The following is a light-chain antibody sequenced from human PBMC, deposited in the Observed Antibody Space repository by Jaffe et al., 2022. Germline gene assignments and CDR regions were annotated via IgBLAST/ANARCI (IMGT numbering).Light chain of an antibody. V-gene: IGKV2-30*01. CDR3: MQGTHWPWT. CDR1: QSLVFSDGSTY. CDR2: KVS. J-gene: IGKJ1*01. Sequence: DVVMTQSPLSLPVTLGQPASISCRSSQSLVFSDGSTYLSWFQQRPGQSPRRLIYKVSNRDSGVPDRFSGSGSGTVFTLKISRVEAEDVGVYYCMQGTHWPWTFGQGTKVEIK.